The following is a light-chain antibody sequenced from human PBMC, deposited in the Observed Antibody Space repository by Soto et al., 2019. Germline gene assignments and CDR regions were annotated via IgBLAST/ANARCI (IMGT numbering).Light chain of an antibody. Sequence: QSVLTQPASVSGSPGQSITISCTGTSSDVGGYKYVSWYQQHPGKAPKLMIYGVSNRPSGVSNRFSGSKSVNTASLTISGLQAEDEGDYYGSSYTSTKTQVFGTGTKVTVL. CDR1: SSDVGGYKY. J-gene: IGLJ1*01. V-gene: IGLV2-14*01. CDR2: GVS. CDR3: SSYTSTKTQV.